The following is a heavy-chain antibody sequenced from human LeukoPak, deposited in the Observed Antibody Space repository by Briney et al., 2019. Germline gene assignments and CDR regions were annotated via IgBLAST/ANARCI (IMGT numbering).Heavy chain of an antibody. CDR1: GFSLSDARMG. V-gene: IGHV2-70*11. D-gene: IGHD3-9*01. CDR2: IDWDDDK. Sequence: SGPTLVNPTETLTLKCTVSGFSLSDARMGVSWIRQPPGKALEWLARIDWDDDKYYSTSLKTRLTISKDTSKNQVVLTMTNMDPVDTATYYCARMADKYYFDYWGQGTLVTVSS. J-gene: IGHJ4*02. CDR3: ARMADKYYFDY.